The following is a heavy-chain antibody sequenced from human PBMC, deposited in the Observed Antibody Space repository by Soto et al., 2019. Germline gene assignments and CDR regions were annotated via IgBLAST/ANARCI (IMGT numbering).Heavy chain of an antibody. Sequence: EVQLLESGGGLVQPGGSLRLSCAASGFTFSSYVMSWVRQVPGKGLEWVSGISGSGSSTYYTDSVKGRFTISRDNSKNTLHLQMNSLRAEDTAVYYCAKDPKYSSGKGWFDPWSQGTLVTVSS. CDR2: ISGSGSST. V-gene: IGHV3-23*01. CDR3: AKDPKYSSGKGWFDP. J-gene: IGHJ5*02. CDR1: GFTFSSYV. D-gene: IGHD6-19*01.